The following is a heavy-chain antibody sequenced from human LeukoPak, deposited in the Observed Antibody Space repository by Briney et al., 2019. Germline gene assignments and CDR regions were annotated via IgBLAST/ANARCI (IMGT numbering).Heavy chain of an antibody. Sequence: QSGGSLRLSCAASGFTFSRYAMSWVRQAPGKGLEWVCGISSSGEGPYYADSVKGRFTISRDNSKNTLYLEINSLRAEDTAVYYCAKKSRDGYNPFDYLGQGTLVTVSS. J-gene: IGHJ4*02. CDR2: ISSSGEGP. CDR3: AKKSRDGYNPFDY. CDR1: GFTFSRYA. D-gene: IGHD5-24*01. V-gene: IGHV3-23*01.